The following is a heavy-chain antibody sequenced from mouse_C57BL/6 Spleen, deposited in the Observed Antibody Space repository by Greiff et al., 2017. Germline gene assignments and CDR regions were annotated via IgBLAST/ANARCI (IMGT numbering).Heavy chain of an antibody. CDR2: INPGSGGT. CDR1: GYAFTNYL. V-gene: IGHV1-54*01. D-gene: IGHD1-1*01. J-gene: IGHJ2*01. CDR3: ARSQTAVVPYYFCY. Sequence: QVQLQQSGAELVRPGTSVKVSCKASGYAFTNYLIEWVKQRPGQGLEWIGVINPGSGGTNYNEKFKGKATLTADKSSSTAYMQLSSLTSEDSAVYFCARSQTAVVPYYFCYWGQGTTLTVSS.